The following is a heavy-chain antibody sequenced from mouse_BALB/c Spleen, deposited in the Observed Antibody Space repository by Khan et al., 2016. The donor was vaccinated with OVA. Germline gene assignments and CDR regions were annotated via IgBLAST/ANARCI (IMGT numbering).Heavy chain of an antibody. J-gene: IGHJ4*01. V-gene: IGHV2-6-1*01. CDR2: MWSDGST. CDR3: ARQPYYHYNVMDY. D-gene: IGHD2-10*01. CDR1: GFSLTNYG. Sequence: VQLQESGPGLVAPSQSLSITCTISGFSLTNYGVHWVRQPPGKGLEWLVLMWSDGSTTYNSALTSRLTISKDNSKSQVFLKMTSLQHDSTAMYFCARQPYYHYNVMDYWGQGTSVTVAS.